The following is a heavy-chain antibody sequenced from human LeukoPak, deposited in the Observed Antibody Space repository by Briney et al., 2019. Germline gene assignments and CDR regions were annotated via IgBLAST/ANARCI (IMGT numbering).Heavy chain of an antibody. D-gene: IGHD3-22*01. Sequence: ASVKVSCKASGYTFTGYFIHWVRQAPGQGLEWMGWINPSSGATNYAQNFQGRVTLTREMSISTAYMEVSRLLSDDTAVYYCARVTYDRSGYYNGIPYWGQGTPVIVSS. V-gene: IGHV1-2*02. CDR1: GYTFTGYF. CDR3: ARVTYDRSGYYNGIPY. CDR2: INPSSGAT. J-gene: IGHJ4*02.